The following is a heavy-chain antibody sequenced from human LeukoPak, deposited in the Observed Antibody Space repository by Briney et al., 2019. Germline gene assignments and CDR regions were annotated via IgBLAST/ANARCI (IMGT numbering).Heavy chain of an antibody. J-gene: IGHJ5*02. D-gene: IGHD2-21*01. V-gene: IGHV3-23*01. Sequence: GGSLRLSCAASGFTFSSYAMSWVRQAPGKGLEWVSAISGSGGSTYYADSVKGRFTISRDNSKNTLYLQMDSLRAEDTAVYYCAKDSILWSLNWFDPWGQGTLVTVSS. CDR1: GFTFSSYA. CDR2: ISGSGGST. CDR3: AKDSILWSLNWFDP.